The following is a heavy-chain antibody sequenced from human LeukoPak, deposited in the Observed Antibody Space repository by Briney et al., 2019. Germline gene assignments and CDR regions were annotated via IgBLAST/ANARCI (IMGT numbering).Heavy chain of an antibody. CDR3: AKRSAESSGYFNY. CDR2: TGSGAFT. V-gene: IGHV3-23*01. D-gene: IGHD6-19*01. J-gene: IGHJ4*02. Sequence: TGSGAFTDYADSVMGRFTISRDNSKNTLYLQMNSLRAEDTAVYYCAKRSAESSGYFNYWGQGILVTVSS.